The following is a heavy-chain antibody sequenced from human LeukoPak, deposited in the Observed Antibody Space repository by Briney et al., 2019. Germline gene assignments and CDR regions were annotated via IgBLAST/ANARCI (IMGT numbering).Heavy chain of an antibody. V-gene: IGHV4-61*02. Sequence: KTSETLSLTCTVSGGSISSGSYYWSWIRQPAGKGLEWIGRIYTSGNTNYNPSLKSRVTISVDTSKNQFSLKLSSVTAADTAVYYCAAYIVGATTKAFDIWGQGTMVTVSS. CDR2: IYTSGNT. J-gene: IGHJ3*02. CDR3: AAYIVGATTKAFDI. CDR1: GGSISSGSYY. D-gene: IGHD1-26*01.